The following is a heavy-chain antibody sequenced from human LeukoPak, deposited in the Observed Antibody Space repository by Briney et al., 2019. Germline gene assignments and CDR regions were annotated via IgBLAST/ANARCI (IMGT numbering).Heavy chain of an antibody. CDR1: GDSISNFY. V-gene: IGHV4-59*01. Sequence: SETLSLTCSVSGDSISNFYWSWIRQPPGKGLEWIGFMHHSGSANSNPSLRSRVTISMDTSKNQFSLKMSSVTAADTAVYYCARDSPFEWHVFADSFDIWGQGTVVTVSS. CDR3: ARDSPFEWHVFADSFDI. CDR2: MHHSGSA. D-gene: IGHD3-9*01. J-gene: IGHJ3*02.